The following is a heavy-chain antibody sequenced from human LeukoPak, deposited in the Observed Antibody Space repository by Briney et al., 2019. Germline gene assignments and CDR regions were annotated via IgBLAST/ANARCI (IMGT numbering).Heavy chain of an antibody. V-gene: IGHV4-4*02. J-gene: IGHJ4*02. Sequence: SETLSLTCAVSGASISSTNWWSWVRQPPGQGLEWIGEIYHSGSTNYNPSLKSRVTISVDKSKNQFSLKLSFVTAADTAVYYCATYSNYPYYFDYWGQGTLVTVSS. CDR1: GASISSTNW. D-gene: IGHD4-11*01. CDR3: ATYSNYPYYFDY. CDR2: IYHSGST.